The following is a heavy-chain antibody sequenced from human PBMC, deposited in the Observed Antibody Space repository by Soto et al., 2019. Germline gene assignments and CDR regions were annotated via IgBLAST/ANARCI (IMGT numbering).Heavy chain of an antibody. V-gene: IGHV1-18*01. J-gene: IGHJ4*02. CDR2: ISAYNGNT. CDR3: ARDVYSSGWYLTAPFDY. D-gene: IGHD6-19*01. Sequence: ASVKVSCKASGYSFTSYGISWVRQAPGQGLEWMGWISAYNGNTNYAQKLQGRVTMTTDTSTSTAYMELRSLRSDDTAVYYCARDVYSSGWYLTAPFDYWGRGTLVTVSS. CDR1: GYSFTSYG.